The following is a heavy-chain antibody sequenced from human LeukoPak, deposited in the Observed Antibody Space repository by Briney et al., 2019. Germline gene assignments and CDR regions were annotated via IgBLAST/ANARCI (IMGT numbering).Heavy chain of an antibody. CDR2: ISGGASNT. CDR3: ARARSMLRLRSSFDF. Sequence: AGSLTLSCAASGFTFSSYAMSWVRQAPGKGLEWISSISGGASNTYYVDSVKGRFTISRDSSNNTLLLQMTSLRVDDTAIYFCARARSMLRLRSSFDFWGQGALVTVSS. V-gene: IGHV3-23*01. D-gene: IGHD2-21*02. J-gene: IGHJ4*02. CDR1: GFTFSSYA.